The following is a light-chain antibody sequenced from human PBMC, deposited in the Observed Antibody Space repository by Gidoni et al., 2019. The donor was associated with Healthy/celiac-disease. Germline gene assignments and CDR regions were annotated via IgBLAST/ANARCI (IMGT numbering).Light chain of an antibody. CDR2: AAS. J-gene: IGKJ1*01. V-gene: IGKV1-39*01. CDR3: QQSYSTPWT. Sequence: IQLTQSPSSLSASVGDRVTIPCQASQSISSYLNWYQQKPGKAPKLLIYAASSLQIGVPSRFSGSGSGTDFTLTISSLQPEDFATYYCQQSYSTPWTFGQXTKVEIK. CDR1: QSISSY.